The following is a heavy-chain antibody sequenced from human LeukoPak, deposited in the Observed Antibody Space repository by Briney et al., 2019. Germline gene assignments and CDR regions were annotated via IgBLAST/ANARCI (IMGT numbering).Heavy chain of an antibody. J-gene: IGHJ6*02. V-gene: IGHV6-1*01. CDR2: TYYRSKWSS. CDR1: GDSVSSNSAA. CDR3: ARQQWPYGMGV. D-gene: IGHD6-19*01. Sequence: QTLSLTCAISGDSVSSNSAAWNWVRLSPSRGLEWLGRTYYRSKWSSEYAISVKSRITINPDTTKNQISLQLNSVTPEDTAIYYCARQQWPYGMGVWGQGTTVAVSS.